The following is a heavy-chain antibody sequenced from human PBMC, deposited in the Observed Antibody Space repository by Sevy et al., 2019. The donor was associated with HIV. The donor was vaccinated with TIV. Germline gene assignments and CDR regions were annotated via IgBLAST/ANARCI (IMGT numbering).Heavy chain of an antibody. J-gene: IGHJ5*02. V-gene: IGHV2-5*02. CDR1: GFSLTTSGVG. CDR2: IYWDVDK. CDR3: AHRPDNYDILTGYFPNWFDP. D-gene: IGHD3-9*01. Sequence: SGPTLVKPTQTLTLTCTFSGFSLTTSGVGVGWIRQPPGKALEWLALIYWDVDKRYSPSLKSRLTITKDTSKNQVVLTMTNMDPVDTATYYCAHRPDNYDILTGYFPNWFDPWGQGTLVTVSS.